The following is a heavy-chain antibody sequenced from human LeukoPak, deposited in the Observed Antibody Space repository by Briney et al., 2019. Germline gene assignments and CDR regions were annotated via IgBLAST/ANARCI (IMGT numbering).Heavy chain of an antibody. V-gene: IGHV3-74*01. J-gene: IGHJ4*02. CDR1: GFTFSSYW. CDR2: INTDGSRT. Sequence: PGGSLRLSCAASGFTFSSYWMHWVRQAPGKGLVWVSRINTDGSRTSYADSVKGRFTISRDNAKNTLYLQMNSLRAEDTAVYYCAKVDYYDSSGYPYYFDYWGQGTLVTVSS. CDR3: AKVDYYDSSGYPYYFDY. D-gene: IGHD3-22*01.